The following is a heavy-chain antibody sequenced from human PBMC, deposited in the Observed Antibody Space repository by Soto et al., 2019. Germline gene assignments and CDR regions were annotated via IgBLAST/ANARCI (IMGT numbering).Heavy chain of an antibody. CDR3: ARSGRDYRWAQTPLMQ. J-gene: IGHJ4*02. V-gene: IGHV1-69*02. D-gene: IGHD3-10*01. CDR1: GGTFSSYT. Sequence: QVQLVQSGAEVKKPGSSVKVSCKASGGTFSSYTISWVRQAPGQGPEWMGRIIPILGIANYAQKFQGRVTITADKSTRTAYMELSSLRSEDTAVYYCARSGRDYRWAQTPLMQWGQGTLVTVSS. CDR2: IIPILGIA.